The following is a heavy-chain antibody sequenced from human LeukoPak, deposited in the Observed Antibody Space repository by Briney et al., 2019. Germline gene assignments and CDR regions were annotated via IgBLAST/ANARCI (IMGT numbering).Heavy chain of an antibody. Sequence: ASVKVSCKASGLTFTSSAMQWVRQARGQRLEWIGWIVVGSGNTNYAQKFQERVTITRDMSTSTAYMELSSLRSEDTAVYYCARGSRCEMATMDAFDVWGQGTMVTVSS. CDR2: IVVGSGNT. D-gene: IGHD5-24*01. V-gene: IGHV1-58*02. CDR1: GLTFTSSA. J-gene: IGHJ3*01. CDR3: ARGSRCEMATMDAFDV.